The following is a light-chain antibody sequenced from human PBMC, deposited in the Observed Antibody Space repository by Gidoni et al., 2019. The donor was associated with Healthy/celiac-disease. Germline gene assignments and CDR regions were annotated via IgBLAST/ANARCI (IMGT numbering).Light chain of an antibody. Sequence: DIQLTKSPSFLSASVGDRVTITCWASQGISSYLAWYQQKPGKAPKLLIYAASTLQSGVPSRFSGSGSGTEFTLTISSLQPEDFATYYCQQLNSYPLITFGQGTRLEIK. CDR3: QQLNSYPLIT. V-gene: IGKV1-9*01. CDR2: AAS. CDR1: QGISSY. J-gene: IGKJ5*01.